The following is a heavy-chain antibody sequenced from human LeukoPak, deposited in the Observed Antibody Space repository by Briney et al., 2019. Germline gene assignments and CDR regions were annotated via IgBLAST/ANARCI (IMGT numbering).Heavy chain of an antibody. CDR3: ARRRIVGSGWYDGAFDI. V-gene: IGHV5-51*01. Sequence: PGESLKISCQTSGYYFPTYWIGWVRQMPGKALEWMGIIYPQDSDTRYSPSFQGQVTISADKSINTAYLHWSGLRSSDTAMYYCARRRIVGSGWYDGAFDIWGQGTMVSVS. J-gene: IGHJ3*02. D-gene: IGHD6-19*01. CDR2: IYPQDSDT. CDR1: GYYFPTYW.